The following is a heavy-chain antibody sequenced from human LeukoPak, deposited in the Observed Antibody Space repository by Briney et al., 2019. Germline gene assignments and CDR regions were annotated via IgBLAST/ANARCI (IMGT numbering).Heavy chain of an antibody. Sequence: SQTLSLTCTVSGGSISSGGYYWTWIRQHPGRGLGWFGYIYYSGSTYYNPSLKSRVTTSVDTSKNQSSLKLSSVTAADTAVYYCARDCFGAVGGLSPSRYFDLWGRGTLVTVSS. CDR1: GGSISSGGYY. CDR2: IYYSGST. CDR3: ARDCFGAVGGLSPSRYFDL. D-gene: IGHD6-19*01. V-gene: IGHV4-31*03. J-gene: IGHJ2*01.